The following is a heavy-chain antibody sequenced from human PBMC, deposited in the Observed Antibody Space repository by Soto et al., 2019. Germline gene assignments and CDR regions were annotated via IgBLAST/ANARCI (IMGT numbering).Heavy chain of an antibody. CDR2: FNHSGST. Sequence: PSETLSLTCTFSGGSISNYCWSWIRQPPGKGLEWIGEFNHSGSTNYNPSLKSRVTISVDTSKNQFSLKLNSVTAADTAVYYCAIGVVPSALPDYYYYYGMDVWDQGTTVTVSS. D-gene: IGHD2-2*01. CDR3: AIGVVPSALPDYYYYYGMDV. V-gene: IGHV4-34*01. CDR1: GGSISNYC. J-gene: IGHJ6*02.